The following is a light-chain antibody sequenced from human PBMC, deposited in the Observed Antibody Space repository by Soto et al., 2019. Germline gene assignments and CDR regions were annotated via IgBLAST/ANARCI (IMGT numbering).Light chain of an antibody. CDR3: CSYSRSSPYV. V-gene: IGLV2-14*03. Sequence: QSVLTQPASGTGSPGQSSSISYTGTSSDVGAYNYVSWYQHHPGKVPRLMIFDVSNRPSGVSNRFSGSKSGNTASLTISGLQAEDEADYYCCSYSRSSPYVFGAGTKVTVL. J-gene: IGLJ1*01. CDR2: DVS. CDR1: SSDVGAYNY.